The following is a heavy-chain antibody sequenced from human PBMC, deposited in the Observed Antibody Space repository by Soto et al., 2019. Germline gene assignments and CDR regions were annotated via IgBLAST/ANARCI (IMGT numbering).Heavy chain of an antibody. CDR2: VSYDGSNK. CDR1: GFTFSSYG. D-gene: IGHD2-2*01. J-gene: IGHJ6*03. Sequence: GGSLRLSCSASGFTFSSYGMHWVRQAPGKGLEWGAVVSYDGSNKYYAGSVKGRFTISRDNSKNTLYLQMNSLRAEDTAVYYCSTSYPLLSYSYSYLDAWGNGTPVTVSS. V-gene: IGHV3-30*03. CDR3: STSYPLLSYSYSYLDA.